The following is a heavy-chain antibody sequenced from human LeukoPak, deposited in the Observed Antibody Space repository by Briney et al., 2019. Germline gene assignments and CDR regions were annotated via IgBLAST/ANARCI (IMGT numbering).Heavy chain of an antibody. Sequence: ASVKVSCKPSGYASNAYGISWVRQAPGRGLEWLGWISGYNYNTNYAQMFRGRVTMTIVTSTITAYMELRSLTSDDTAVYYCARDKSVATAPRHPFDYWGQGTLITVSS. D-gene: IGHD5-12*01. CDR2: ISGYNYNT. CDR1: GYASNAYG. V-gene: IGHV1-18*01. J-gene: IGHJ4*02. CDR3: ARDKSVATAPRHPFDY.